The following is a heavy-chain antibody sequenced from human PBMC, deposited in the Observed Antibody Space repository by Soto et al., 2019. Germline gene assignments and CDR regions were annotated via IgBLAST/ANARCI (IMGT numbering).Heavy chain of an antibody. V-gene: IGHV1-2*02. Sequence: ASVKVSCKASGYSISAYYIYWVRRAPGQGLEWMGWIDPKNGGTVSAQEFWGGLTMTRDTSVSTAYMDLSGLTSADTPPHFCGRDDYGSLPSWGQGSMVTVSS. D-gene: IGHD3-10*01. CDR2: IDPKNGGT. J-gene: IGHJ5*02. CDR1: GYSISAYY. CDR3: GRDDYGSLPS.